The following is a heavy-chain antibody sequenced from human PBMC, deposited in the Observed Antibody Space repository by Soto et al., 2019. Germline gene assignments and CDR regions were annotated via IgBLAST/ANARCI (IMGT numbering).Heavy chain of an antibody. D-gene: IGHD6-13*01. CDR2: ISSSSSTI. J-gene: IGHJ4*02. CDR1: GFTFSSYS. CDR3: ARDCPQQQGGFDY. Sequence: EVQLVESGGGLVQPGGSLRLSCAASGFTFSSYSMNWVRQAPGKGLEWVSYISSSSSTIYYADSVKGRFTISRDNAKNSLYLQMNSLRAEDTAVYYCARDCPQQQGGFDYWGQGTLVTVSS. V-gene: IGHV3-48*01.